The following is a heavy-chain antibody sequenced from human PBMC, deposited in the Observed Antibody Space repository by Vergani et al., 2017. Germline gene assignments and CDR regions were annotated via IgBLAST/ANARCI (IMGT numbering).Heavy chain of an antibody. Sequence: QLQLQESGPGLVKPSETLSLTCTVSGGSISSSSYYWGWIRQPPGKGLEWIGSIYYSGSTYYNPSLKSRVTISVDTSKNQFSLKLRSVTAADPAVYYCARAVYRSHYMDVWGKGTMVTVSS. CDR2: IYYSGST. V-gene: IGHV4-39*07. CDR3: ARAVYRSHYMDV. D-gene: IGHD3-16*02. CDR1: GGSISSSSYY. J-gene: IGHJ6*03.